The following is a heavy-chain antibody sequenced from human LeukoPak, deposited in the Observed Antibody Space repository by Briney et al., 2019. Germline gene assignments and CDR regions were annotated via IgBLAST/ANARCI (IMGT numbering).Heavy chain of an antibody. CDR3: AGDSRNTWFYD. Sequence: PSETLSLTCTVSIGSIRTSDYNWAWIRQPPGKGLEWIGTISFAGTSDYNPSLRSRVTMSLDTSKTQLSLKVISVTAADTATYYCAGDSRNTWFYDWGQGTLVTVSS. CDR2: ISFAGTS. D-gene: IGHD3-10*01. CDR1: IGSIRTSDYN. J-gene: IGHJ1*01. V-gene: IGHV4-39*07.